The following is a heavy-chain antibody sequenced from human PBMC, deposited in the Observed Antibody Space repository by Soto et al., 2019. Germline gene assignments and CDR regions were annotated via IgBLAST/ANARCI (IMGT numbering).Heavy chain of an antibody. V-gene: IGHV3-64D*06. J-gene: IGHJ4*02. D-gene: IGHD3-22*01. CDR1: GFTFSFYA. CDR2: ISTDGGNT. CDR3: VKGEYYYDTTGYYPFDH. Sequence: GSLILSCSASGFTFSFYAMRWVRQAPGKGLEFVSAISTDGGNTHYADSVKGRLTISRDNSKNTQYLQMSSLTAEDTAVYYCVKGEYYYDTTGYYPFDHWGQGT.